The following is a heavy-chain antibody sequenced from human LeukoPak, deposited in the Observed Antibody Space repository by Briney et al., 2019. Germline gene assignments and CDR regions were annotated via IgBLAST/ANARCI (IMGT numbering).Heavy chain of an antibody. V-gene: IGHV4-39*01. J-gene: IGHJ4*02. CDR2: IYYSGST. Sequence: SETLSLTCTVSGGSISSSSYYWGWIRQPPGKGLEWIGSIYYSGSTYYNPSLKSRVTISVDTSKNQFSLKLSSVTAADTAVYYCARRPDYYDSRGYFDYWGQGTLVTVSS. D-gene: IGHD3-22*01. CDR3: ARRPDYYDSRGYFDY. CDR1: GGSISSSSYY.